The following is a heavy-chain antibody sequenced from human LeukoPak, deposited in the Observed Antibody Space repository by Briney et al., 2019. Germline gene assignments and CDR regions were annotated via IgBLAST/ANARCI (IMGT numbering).Heavy chain of an antibody. D-gene: IGHD3-10*01. Sequence: GGSLRLSCAVSGFIVSSNYMTWVRQAPGKGLEWVSVIYSGGRTYYADSVKGRFTISRDNARNSLYLQMNTLRADDTAIYYCARSAYDSGTPPTRFDYWGQGTLVTVSS. CDR1: GFIVSSNY. J-gene: IGHJ4*02. CDR2: IYSGGRT. V-gene: IGHV3-53*01. CDR3: ARSAYDSGTPPTRFDY.